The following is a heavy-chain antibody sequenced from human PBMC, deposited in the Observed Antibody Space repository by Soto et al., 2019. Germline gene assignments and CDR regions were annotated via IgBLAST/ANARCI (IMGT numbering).Heavy chain of an antibody. CDR3: ARAARTVGPAAFDF. CDR1: GFTFSYYS. Sequence: VGSLRLSCAASGFTFSYYSMNWVRQAPGKGLEWVSSISTGSSYIYYADSIKGRFTISRDNAKNSLFLEMNSLRVEDTAVYYCARAARTVGPAAFDFWGQGSLVTVSS. J-gene: IGHJ4*02. CDR2: ISTGSSYI. D-gene: IGHD6-25*01. V-gene: IGHV3-21*01.